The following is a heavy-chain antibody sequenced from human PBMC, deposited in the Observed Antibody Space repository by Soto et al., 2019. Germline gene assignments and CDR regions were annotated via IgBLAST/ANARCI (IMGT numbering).Heavy chain of an antibody. CDR2: ISSSSSYI. Sequence: GGSLRLSCAASGFTFSSYSMNWVRQAPGKGLEWVSSISSSSSYIYYADSVKGRFTISRDNAKNSLYLQMNSLRAEDTAVHYCARDLKHYYDSSGFDWFDPWGQGTLVTVSS. D-gene: IGHD3-22*01. V-gene: IGHV3-21*01. J-gene: IGHJ5*02. CDR3: ARDLKHYYDSSGFDWFDP. CDR1: GFTFSSYS.